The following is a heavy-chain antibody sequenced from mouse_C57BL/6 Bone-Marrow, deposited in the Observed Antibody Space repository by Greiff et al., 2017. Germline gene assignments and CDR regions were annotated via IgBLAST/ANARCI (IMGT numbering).Heavy chain of an antibody. Sequence: VQLQQSGAELARPGASVKMSCKASGYTFTSYSMHWVKQRPGQGLEWIGYINPSSGYTKYNQKFKDKATLTADKSSSTAYMQLSSLTSEDSADYYCGRGGWLAYWGQGTLVTVSA. J-gene: IGHJ3*01. CDR1: GYTFTSYS. CDR3: GRGGWLAY. CDR2: INPSSGYT. V-gene: IGHV1-4*01.